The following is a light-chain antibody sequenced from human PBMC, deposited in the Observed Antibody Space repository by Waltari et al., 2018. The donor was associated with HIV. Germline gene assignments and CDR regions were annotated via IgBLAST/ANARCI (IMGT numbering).Light chain of an antibody. CDR3: QQYNTYLWT. Sequence: DIQMTQSPSTLSASIGDTVPLTCRASQDISRLLAWYQQKPGEVPKLLVYKSSLLGSGVPSRFSGSGSGTEFTLTINSLQPSDFATYYCQQYNTYLWTFGQGTKVEI. V-gene: IGKV1-5*03. CDR1: QDISRL. J-gene: IGKJ1*01. CDR2: KSS.